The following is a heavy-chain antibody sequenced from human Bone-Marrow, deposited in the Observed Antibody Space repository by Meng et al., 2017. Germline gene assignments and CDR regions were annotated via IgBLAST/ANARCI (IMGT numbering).Heavy chain of an antibody. CDR1: GFTFSSYA. J-gene: IGHJ4*02. Sequence: GGSLRLSCAVSGFTFSSYAMDWVRHAPGKGLEWVSALSGGGFTTYYADSVKGRFAISRHNSKNTLYLQMNSLRAEDTALYYCAKYSYGLGDYLDYWGQGALVTVSS. CDR2: LSGGGFTT. CDR3: AKYSYGLGDYLDY. D-gene: IGHD3-10*01. V-gene: IGHV3-23*01.